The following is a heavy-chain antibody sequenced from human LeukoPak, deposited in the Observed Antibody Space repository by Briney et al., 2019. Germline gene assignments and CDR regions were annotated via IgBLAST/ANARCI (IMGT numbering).Heavy chain of an antibody. Sequence: PGGSLRLSCAASGFTFSNYWMSWVRQAPGKGLEWVANIKQDGSEKYYVDSVKGRFTISRDNAKNSLYLQMNSLRAEDTAVYYCARGVGSGWFDYWGQGTLVTVSS. V-gene: IGHV3-7*01. CDR2: IKQDGSEK. CDR1: GFTFSNYW. J-gene: IGHJ4*02. D-gene: IGHD6-19*01. CDR3: ARGVGSGWFDY.